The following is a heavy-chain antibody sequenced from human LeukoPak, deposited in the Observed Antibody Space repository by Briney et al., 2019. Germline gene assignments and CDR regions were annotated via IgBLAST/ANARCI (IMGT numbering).Heavy chain of an antibody. J-gene: IGHJ6*04. CDR1: GYTFTGYY. CDR3: ARTQNDILTGYYISYYYYYGMDV. CDR2: INPNSGGT. D-gene: IGHD3-9*01. V-gene: IGHV1-2*04. Sequence: ASVKVSCKASGYTFTGYYMHWVRQAPGQGLEWMGWINPNSGGTNYAQKFQGWVTMTRDTSISTAYMELSRLRSDDTAVYYCARTQNDILTGYYISYYYYYGMDVWGKGTTVTVSS.